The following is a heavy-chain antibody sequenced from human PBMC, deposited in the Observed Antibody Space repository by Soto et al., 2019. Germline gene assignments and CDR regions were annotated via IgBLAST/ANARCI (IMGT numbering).Heavy chain of an antibody. CDR3: AREVVPAATDYYYGMDV. V-gene: IGHV4-4*07. CDR1: GGSISSYD. J-gene: IGHJ6*02. CDR2: IYTSGST. Sequence: SETLSLTCTVSGGSISSYDWSWIRQPAGKGLEWIGRIYTSGSTNYNPSLKSRVTMSVDTSKNQFSLKLSSVTAADTAVYYCAREVVPAATDYYYGMDVWGHGTTVTASS. D-gene: IGHD2-2*01.